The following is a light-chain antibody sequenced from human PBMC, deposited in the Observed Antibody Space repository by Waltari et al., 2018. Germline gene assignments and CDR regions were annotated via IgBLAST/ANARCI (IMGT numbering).Light chain of an antibody. CDR2: DAS. CDR1: QSVSSN. Sequence: IVMTQSPATLSVSPGERATLSCRASQSVSSNLAWYQQKPGQAPRLLIPDASTRATDIPVRFSGSGSGTEFTLTISSVQSEDFGIYFCQQYDKWTLYTFGQGTKLEIK. J-gene: IGKJ2*01. CDR3: QQYDKWTLYT. V-gene: IGKV3-15*01.